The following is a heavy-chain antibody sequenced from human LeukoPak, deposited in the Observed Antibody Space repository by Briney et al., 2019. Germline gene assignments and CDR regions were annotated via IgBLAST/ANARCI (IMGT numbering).Heavy chain of an antibody. Sequence: ASVKVSCKASGYTFTDYYMHWIRQAPGQGLEWMGWINPKSGDTHSAQKFQGRVTMTRDTSTSTVYMELSSLRSEDTAVYYCARVSVQASGSGDYWGQGTLVTVSS. V-gene: IGHV1-2*02. CDR1: GYTFTDYY. CDR2: INPKSGDT. J-gene: IGHJ4*02. D-gene: IGHD3-10*01. CDR3: ARVSVQASGSGDY.